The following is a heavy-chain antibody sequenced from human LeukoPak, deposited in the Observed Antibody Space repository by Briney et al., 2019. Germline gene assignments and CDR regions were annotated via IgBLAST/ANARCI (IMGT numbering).Heavy chain of an antibody. J-gene: IGHJ4*02. V-gene: IGHV3-21*03. CDR2: IISSSSFI. D-gene: IGHD2-2*01. CDR3: ARDFGGYCSSSSCYLGFLDY. Sequence: GGSLRLSCAASGFAFSSYTMNWVRQAPGKGLEWISSIISSSSFIYYADSVKGRFTISRDNAKNSLYLQMNSLRAEDTAVYYCARDFGGYCSSSSCYLGFLDYWGQGTLVTVSS. CDR1: GFAFSSYT.